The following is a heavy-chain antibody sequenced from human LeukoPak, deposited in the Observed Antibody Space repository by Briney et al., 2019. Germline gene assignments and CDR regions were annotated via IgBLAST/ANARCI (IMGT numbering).Heavy chain of an antibody. J-gene: IGHJ4*02. V-gene: IGHV4-34*01. CDR2: INHSGST. Sequence: SETLSLTCAVYGGSFSGYYWSWIRQPPGKGLEWIGEINHSGSTNYNPSLKSRVTISVDTSKNQFSLKLSSVTAADTAAYYCARGGGIFGVVIMRGFDYWGQGTLVTVSS. CDR1: GGSFSGYY. CDR3: ARGGGIFGVVIMRGFDY. D-gene: IGHD3-3*01.